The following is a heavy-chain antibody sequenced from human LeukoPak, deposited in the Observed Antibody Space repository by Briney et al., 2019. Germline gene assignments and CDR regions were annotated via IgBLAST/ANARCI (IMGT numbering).Heavy chain of an antibody. D-gene: IGHD3-22*01. CDR1: GFTFSNYG. V-gene: IGHV3-48*01. Sequence: PGGTLRLSCAASGFTFSNYGLSWVRQAPGKGLEWVSYISSSSSTIYYADSVKGRFTISRDNAKNSLYLQMNSLRAEDTAVYYCARRNYYYDSSGYRVFYMDVWGKGTTVTVSS. CDR2: ISSSSSTI. CDR3: ARRNYYYDSSGYRVFYMDV. J-gene: IGHJ6*03.